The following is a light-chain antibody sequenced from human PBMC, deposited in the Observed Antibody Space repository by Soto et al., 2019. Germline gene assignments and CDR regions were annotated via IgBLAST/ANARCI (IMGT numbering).Light chain of an antibody. Sequence: HLKQSPSSLSTSVGVTVTITCRASQGISSYLAWYQQKPGKAPKLLIYAASTLQSGVPSRFSGSGSGTDFTLTISSLQPEDFATYYCQRLNSYPLTFGGGTKVDIK. J-gene: IGKJ4*01. V-gene: IGKV1-9*01. CDR1: QGISSY. CDR2: AAS. CDR3: QRLNSYPLT.